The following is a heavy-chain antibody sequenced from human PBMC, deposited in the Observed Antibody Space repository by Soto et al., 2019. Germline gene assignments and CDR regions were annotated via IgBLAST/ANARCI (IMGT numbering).Heavy chain of an antibody. Sequence: GASVKVSCKASGYTFTSYGISWVRQAPGQGLERMGWISAYDGNTNYAQKLQGRVTMTTYTSTSTAYMELRSLRSDDTAVYYCARDGLRYCSGGSCLYFDYWGQGTLVTVSS. V-gene: IGHV1-18*01. J-gene: IGHJ4*02. CDR2: ISAYDGNT. D-gene: IGHD2-15*01. CDR3: ARDGLRYCSGGSCLYFDY. CDR1: GYTFTSYG.